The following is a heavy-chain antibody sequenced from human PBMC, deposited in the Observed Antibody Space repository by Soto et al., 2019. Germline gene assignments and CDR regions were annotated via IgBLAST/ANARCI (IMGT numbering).Heavy chain of an antibody. CDR1: GYTFTSYV. D-gene: IGHD4-17*01. Sequence: QVQLVQSGAEVKKPGASVKVSCKASGYTFTSYVLHWVRQAPGQRPEWMGWINAGNGNTKYSQNFKGRVTISKNTSESTVYMELRSLKSEDTAVYYWARDRTYYGDYMGDYWGQGTLVAVSS. CDR2: INAGNGNT. CDR3: ARDRTYYGDYMGDY. V-gene: IGHV1-3*01. J-gene: IGHJ4*02.